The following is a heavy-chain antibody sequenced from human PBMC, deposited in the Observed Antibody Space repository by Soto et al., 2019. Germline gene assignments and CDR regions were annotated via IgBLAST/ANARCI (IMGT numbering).Heavy chain of an antibody. Sequence: ASVKVSCKTFGGTFSTFTLSWVRQAPGQGLLWMGSIIPFLNISNFEATLLGRLTITADEPTRTADMELGSLTREDPAIYFCATWGAQNDHWGHRPRVTASS. CDR2: IIPFLNIS. D-gene: IGHD3-16*01. CDR1: GGTFSTFT. CDR3: ATWGAQNDH. J-gene: IGHJ5*02. V-gene: IGHV1-69*02.